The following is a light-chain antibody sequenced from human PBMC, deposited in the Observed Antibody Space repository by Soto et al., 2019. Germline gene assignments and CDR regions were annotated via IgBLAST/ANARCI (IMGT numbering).Light chain of an antibody. Sequence: QSALTQPPSASGSPGPSVTLSCAGTSCDIGDYNYVSWYQQHPDKVPQLIIYEVTKRPSGVPDRVSGSKSGYTASLTVSDLQPADEVVYHGSAYSGTESKVIVGGGTKLTVL. J-gene: IGLJ2*01. CDR2: EVT. V-gene: IGLV2-8*01. CDR1: SCDIGDYNY. CDR3: SAYSGTESKVI.